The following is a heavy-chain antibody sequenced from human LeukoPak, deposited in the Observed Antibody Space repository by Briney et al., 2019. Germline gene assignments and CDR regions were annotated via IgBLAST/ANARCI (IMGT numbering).Heavy chain of an antibody. Sequence: GGSLRLSCAASGFTFDDYGMSWVGQAPGKGLEWVSGINWNGGSTGYADSVKGRFTISRDNAKNSLYLQMNSLRAEDTAVYYCAKSPIRGVVTNWGQGTLVTVSS. J-gene: IGHJ4*02. V-gene: IGHV3-20*04. CDR1: GFTFDDYG. CDR3: AKSPIRGVVTN. D-gene: IGHD3-10*01. CDR2: INWNGGST.